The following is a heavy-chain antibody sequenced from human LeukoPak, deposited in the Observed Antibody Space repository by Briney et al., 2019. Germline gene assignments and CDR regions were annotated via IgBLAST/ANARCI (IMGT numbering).Heavy chain of an antibody. CDR3: ARQSTYYGSGSYYNPYYFDY. Sequence: PSETLSLTCTVSGGPISSYYWSWIRQPPGKGLEWIGYIYYSGSTYYNPSLKSRVTISVDTSKNQFSLKLSSVTAADTAVYYCARQSTYYGSGSYYNPYYFDYWGQGTLATVSS. J-gene: IGHJ4*02. V-gene: IGHV4-59*04. D-gene: IGHD3-10*01. CDR2: IYYSGST. CDR1: GGPISSYY.